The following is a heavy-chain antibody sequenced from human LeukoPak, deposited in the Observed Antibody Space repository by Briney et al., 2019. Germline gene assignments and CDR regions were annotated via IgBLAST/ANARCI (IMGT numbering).Heavy chain of an antibody. J-gene: IGHJ4*02. D-gene: IGHD7-27*01. CDR1: EFTFSSYA. CDR2: ISYDGSNK. Sequence: GGSLRLSCAASEFTFSSYAMHWVRQAPGKGLEWVAVISYDGSNKYYADSVKGRFTISRDNSKNTLYLQMNSLRAEDTAVYYCAVGSWGYFDYWGQGTLVTVSS. V-gene: IGHV3-30-3*01. CDR3: AVGSWGYFDY.